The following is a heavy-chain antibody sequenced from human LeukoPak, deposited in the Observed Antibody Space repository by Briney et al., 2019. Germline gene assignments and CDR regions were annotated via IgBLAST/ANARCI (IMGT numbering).Heavy chain of an antibody. V-gene: IGHV1-2*02. CDR3: ARGDSSSWYAGFDY. CDR1: GYTFTGYY. Sequence: ASVKVSCKASGYTFTGYYMHWVRQAPGQGLEWMGWINPDSGGTNYAQKFQGRVTMTRDTSISTAYMELSRLRSDDTAVYYCARGDSSSWYAGFDYWGQGTLVTVSS. CDR2: INPDSGGT. D-gene: IGHD6-13*01. J-gene: IGHJ4*02.